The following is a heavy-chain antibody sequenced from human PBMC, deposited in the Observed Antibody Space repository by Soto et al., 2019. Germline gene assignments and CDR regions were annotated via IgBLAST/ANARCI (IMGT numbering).Heavy chain of an antibody. J-gene: IGHJ2*01. Sequence: SVKVSCKASGGTFSSYAISWVRQAPGQGLEWMGGIIPIFGTANYEQKFQGRVTITADESTSTAYMELSSLRYEDTAVYYCARGGSSGSRKLGYFDLWGRGTLVTVSS. CDR1: GGTFSSYA. D-gene: IGHD2-15*01. CDR3: ARGGSSGSRKLGYFDL. V-gene: IGHV1-69*13. CDR2: IIPIFGTA.